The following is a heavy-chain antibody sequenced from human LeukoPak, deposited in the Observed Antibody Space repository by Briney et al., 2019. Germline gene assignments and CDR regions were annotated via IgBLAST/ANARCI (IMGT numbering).Heavy chain of an antibody. J-gene: IGHJ3*02. Sequence: SETLSLTCTVSGGSTSSYYWSWIRQPPGKGREWLGYIYYSGSTNYNPSLKSRVTISVDTSKNQFSLKLSSVTAADTAVYYCARNFHYDTSGFDAFDIWGQGTMVTVSS. CDR3: ARNFHYDTSGFDAFDI. CDR1: GGSTSSYY. CDR2: IYYSGST. D-gene: IGHD3-22*01. V-gene: IGHV4-59*01.